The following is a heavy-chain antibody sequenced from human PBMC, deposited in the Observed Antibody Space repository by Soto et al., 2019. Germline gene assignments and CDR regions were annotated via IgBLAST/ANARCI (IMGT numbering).Heavy chain of an antibody. J-gene: IGHJ4*02. CDR3: AKDRARLTYYFDY. D-gene: IGHD3-3*01. CDR1: GFTFDDYA. CDR2: ISGSGGST. Sequence: EVQLVESGGGLVQPGRSLRLSCAASGFTFDDYAMHWVRQAPGKGLEWVSGISGSGGSTYYADSVKGRFTISRDNSKNTLYLQMNSLRAEDTAVYYCAKDRARLTYYFDYWGQGTLVTVSS. V-gene: IGHV3-23*04.